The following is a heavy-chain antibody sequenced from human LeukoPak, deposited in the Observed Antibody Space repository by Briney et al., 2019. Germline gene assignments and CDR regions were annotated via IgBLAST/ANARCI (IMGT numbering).Heavy chain of an antibody. Sequence: ASVKVSCKASGYTFTGYYMHWVRQAPGQGLEWMGWINPNSGGTNYAQKFQGRVTMTRDTSISTAYMELSRLRSDDTAVYYCARGGRIAVAAAKPLTFDYWGQGTLVTVSS. CDR2: INPNSGGT. D-gene: IGHD6-19*01. V-gene: IGHV1-2*02. CDR1: GYTFTGYY. CDR3: ARGGRIAVAAAKPLTFDY. J-gene: IGHJ4*02.